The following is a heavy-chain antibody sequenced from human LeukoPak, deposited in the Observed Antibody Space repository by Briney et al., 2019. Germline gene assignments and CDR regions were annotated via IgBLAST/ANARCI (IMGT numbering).Heavy chain of an antibody. V-gene: IGHV4-34*01. CDR2: INHSGST. Sequence: SETLSLTCAVYGGSFSGDYWSWIRQPPGKGLEWIGEINHSGSTNYNPSLKSRVTISVDTSKNQFSLKLSSVTAADTAVYYCARGGEYGSGSYYKYWGQGTLVTVSS. CDR3: ARGGEYGSGSYYKY. CDR1: GGSFSGDY. D-gene: IGHD3-10*01. J-gene: IGHJ4*02.